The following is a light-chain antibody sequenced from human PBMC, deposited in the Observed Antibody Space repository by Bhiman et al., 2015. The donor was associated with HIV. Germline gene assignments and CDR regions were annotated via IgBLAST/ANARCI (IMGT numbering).Light chain of an antibody. CDR3: QSYDSNLSGSL. Sequence: QSALTQPASVSGSPGQSITISCTGTSSDVGGYNYVSWYQQHPGKAPKLMIYDVSKRPSGVSNRFSGSKSGNTASLTISGLQAEDEADYYCQSYDSNLSGSLFGGGTKLTVL. CDR1: SSDVGGYNY. CDR2: DVS. V-gene: IGLV2-14*01. J-gene: IGLJ2*01.